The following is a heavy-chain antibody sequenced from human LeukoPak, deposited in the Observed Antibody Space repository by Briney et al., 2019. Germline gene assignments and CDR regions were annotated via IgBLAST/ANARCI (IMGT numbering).Heavy chain of an antibody. Sequence: PGGSLRLSCAASGFTLSSYWTSWVRQAAGKGMEWVANIKQEGSEKYYVDSVKGRFTICRDNAKNSLYLQMNSLRAEDTAVYYCASPSGYSYVSSFDYWGQGTLVTVSS. D-gene: IGHD5-18*01. CDR1: GFTLSSYW. CDR2: IKQEGSEK. V-gene: IGHV3-7*01. CDR3: ASPSGYSYVSSFDY. J-gene: IGHJ4*02.